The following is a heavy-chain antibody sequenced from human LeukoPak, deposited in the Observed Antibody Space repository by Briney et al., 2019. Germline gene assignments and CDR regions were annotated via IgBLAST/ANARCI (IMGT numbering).Heavy chain of an antibody. D-gene: IGHD3-10*01. V-gene: IGHV3-30*02. CDR1: GFTFSSYA. Sequence: PGGSLRLSCAASGFTFSSYAMSWVRQAPGKGLEWVAFIRYDGSSKYYADSVKGRFTISRDNSKNTLYLQMNSLRAEDTAVYYCASTMVRGVDGRDYWGQGTLVTVSS. J-gene: IGHJ4*02. CDR2: IRYDGSSK. CDR3: ASTMVRGVDGRDY.